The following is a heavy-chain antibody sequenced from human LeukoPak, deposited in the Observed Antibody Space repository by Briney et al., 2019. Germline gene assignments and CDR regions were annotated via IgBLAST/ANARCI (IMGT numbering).Heavy chain of an antibody. Sequence: PGGSLRLSCAASAFTFSNYGMHWVRQAPGKGLEWVAFIRYDGSNKYYADSVKGRFTISRDNSKNTLYLQMNSLRAEDTAVYYCARYDSSGYYFDYWGQGTLVTVSS. V-gene: IGHV3-30*02. D-gene: IGHD3-22*01. J-gene: IGHJ4*02. CDR3: ARYDSSGYYFDY. CDR2: IRYDGSNK. CDR1: AFTFSNYG.